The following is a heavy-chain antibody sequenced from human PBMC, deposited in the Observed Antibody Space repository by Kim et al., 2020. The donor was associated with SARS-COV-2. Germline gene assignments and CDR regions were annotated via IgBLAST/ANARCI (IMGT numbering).Heavy chain of an antibody. J-gene: IGHJ4*02. Sequence: SQKFQGRVTITRDTSASTAYMELSSLRSEDTAVYYCAREGLWFGELSGDYWGQGTLVTVSS. D-gene: IGHD3-10*01. V-gene: IGHV1-3*01. CDR3: AREGLWFGELSGDY.